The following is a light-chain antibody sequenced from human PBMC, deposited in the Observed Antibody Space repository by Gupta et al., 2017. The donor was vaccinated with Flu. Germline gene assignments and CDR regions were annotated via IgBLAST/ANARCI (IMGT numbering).Light chain of an antibody. CDR3: QSADSSGTCVV. Sequence: GNELPKQYAYWYQQKPGQAPVLVISNDSERPSGIPERFSGSSSGTTATLAITGVQAADEADYYCQSADSSGTCVVFGGGTKLTVL. CDR2: NDS. CDR1: ELPKQY. V-gene: IGLV3-25*03. J-gene: IGLJ2*01.